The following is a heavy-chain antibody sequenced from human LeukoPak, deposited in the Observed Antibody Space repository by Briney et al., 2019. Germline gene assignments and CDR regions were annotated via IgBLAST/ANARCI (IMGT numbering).Heavy chain of an antibody. J-gene: IGHJ4*02. CDR2: ISYDGSNK. CDR3: ARVVPGAMSADY. CDR1: GFXFSSYA. Sequence: GGSLRLPCEASGFXFSSYAIHWVRQAPGKGLEWLAVISYDGSNKYYADSVKGRFTISRDNAKNSLYLQMNSLRAEDTAVYYCARVVPGAMSADYWGQGTLVTISS. V-gene: IGHV3-30-3*01. D-gene: IGHD2-2*01.